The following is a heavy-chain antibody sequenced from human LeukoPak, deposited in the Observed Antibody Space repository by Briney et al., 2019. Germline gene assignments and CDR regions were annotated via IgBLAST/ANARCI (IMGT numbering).Heavy chain of an antibody. CDR2: IYWDDDK. CDR3: SRTRRGQIGWTNDY. D-gene: IGHD6-19*01. CDR1: GFSLTTSGVG. Sequence: SGPTLFQPTPPLTLTFTFTGFSLTTSGVGVGWIRQPPVKALEWLALIYWDDDKRYSPSLKSRVTITKDTSKNQVVLTMTNMDPVDTATYYCSRTRRGQIGWTNDYWGQGTLVTVSS. V-gene: IGHV2-5*02. J-gene: IGHJ4*02.